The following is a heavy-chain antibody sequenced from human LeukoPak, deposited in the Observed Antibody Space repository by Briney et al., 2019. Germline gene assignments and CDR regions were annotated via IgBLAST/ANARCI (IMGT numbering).Heavy chain of an antibody. CDR1: GGSISSAYY. CDR2: IYHSGST. Sequence: KASETLSLTCTVSGGSISSAYYWGWIRQPPGRGLEWIGSIYHSGSTYYNPSLKSRVTISVDTSKNQFSLTLNSVTAADTAVYYCVRADYNGGNPGSFDIWGRGTMVTVSS. J-gene: IGHJ3*02. D-gene: IGHD2-8*01. V-gene: IGHV4-38-2*02. CDR3: VRADYNGGNPGSFDI.